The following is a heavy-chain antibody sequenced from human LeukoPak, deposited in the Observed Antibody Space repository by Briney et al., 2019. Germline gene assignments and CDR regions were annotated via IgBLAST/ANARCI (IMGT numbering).Heavy chain of an antibody. CDR3: AKYSSTWYGYFDY. D-gene: IGHD6-13*01. Sequence: GGSLRLSCAASGLTFSIYAMSWVRQAPGKGLEWVSAISGSGGSTYYADSVKGRFTISRDNSKNTLYLQMNSLRAEDTAVYYCAKYSSTWYGYFDYWGQGTLVTVSS. CDR1: GLTFSIYA. V-gene: IGHV3-23*01. J-gene: IGHJ4*02. CDR2: ISGSGGST.